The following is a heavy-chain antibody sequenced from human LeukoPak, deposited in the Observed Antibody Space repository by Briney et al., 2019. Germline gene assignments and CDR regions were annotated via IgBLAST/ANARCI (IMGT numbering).Heavy chain of an antibody. D-gene: IGHD4-17*01. CDR3: ATCRDEFGDYGFTS. J-gene: IGHJ5*02. CDR1: GPSISSNY. Sequence: PSQTLSLTCTLAGPSISSNYWSWIRQPPRKGLEWIGYIYNSGRTKYNPSLKSRVTISVDSSKKLFSLKLTSVTAADTAVYYCATCRDEFGDYGFTSWGQGTLVTVSS. V-gene: IGHV4-59*01. CDR2: IYNSGRT.